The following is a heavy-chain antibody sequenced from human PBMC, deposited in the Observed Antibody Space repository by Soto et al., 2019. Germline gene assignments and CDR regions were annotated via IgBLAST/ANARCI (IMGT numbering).Heavy chain of an antibody. V-gene: IGHV3-21*01. CDR3: VAAGTAGAFDI. CDR1: GFTFSSYS. J-gene: IGHJ3*02. CDR2: ISSSSSYI. D-gene: IGHD6-13*01. Sequence: EVQLVESGGGLVKPGGSLRLSCAASGFTFSSYSMNWVRQAPGKGLEWVSSISSSSSYIYYADSVKGRFTISRDNAKNSLYVQMNSLRAEDTAVYYCVAAGTAGAFDIWGQGTMVTVSS.